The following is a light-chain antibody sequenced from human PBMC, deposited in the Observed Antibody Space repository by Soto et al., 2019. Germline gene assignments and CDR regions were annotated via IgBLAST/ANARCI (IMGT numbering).Light chain of an antibody. CDR1: KIGSKI. V-gene: IGLV3-21*02. CDR2: DAT. Sequence: SYELTQPPSVSVAPGQTAKITCGGDKIGSKIVHWYKQRPGQAPVAVAFDATDRPSGIPDRIAASRSGDTATLTISRVDAGDEADYYYQVWASTAEFFVFGSGTKVTVL. J-gene: IGLJ1*01. CDR3: QVWASTAEFFV.